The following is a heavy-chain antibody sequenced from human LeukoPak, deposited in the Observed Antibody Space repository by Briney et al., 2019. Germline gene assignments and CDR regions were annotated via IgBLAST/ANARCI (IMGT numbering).Heavy chain of an antibody. V-gene: IGHV3-74*01. D-gene: IGHD6-13*01. CDR1: GFTFSGYW. CDR2: INTDGSSP. CDR3: ARGRVTSSWYYFDY. J-gene: IGHJ4*02. Sequence: GGSLRLSCAASGFTFSGYWMHWVRHAPGKGPVWVSRINTDGSSPTYVDSVKGRFTISRDNAKNTLYLQINSLRAEDTAVYYCARGRVTSSWYYFDYWGQGALVAVSS.